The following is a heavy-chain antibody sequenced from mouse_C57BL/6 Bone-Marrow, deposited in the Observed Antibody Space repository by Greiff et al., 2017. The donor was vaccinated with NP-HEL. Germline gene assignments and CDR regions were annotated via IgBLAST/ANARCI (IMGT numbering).Heavy chain of an antibody. CDR3: AAPLLRPYYYAMDD. CDR2: IYPGSGST. V-gene: IGHV1-55*01. CDR1: GYTFTSYW. J-gene: IGHJ4*01. D-gene: IGHD1-2*01. Sequence: QVQLQQPGAELVKPGASVTMSCKASGYTFTSYWITWVKQRPGQGLEWIGDIYPGSGSTNYNEKFKSKATLTVDTSSSTAYMQLSSLTSEDSAVYYCAAPLLRPYYYAMDDWGQGTSVTVSS.